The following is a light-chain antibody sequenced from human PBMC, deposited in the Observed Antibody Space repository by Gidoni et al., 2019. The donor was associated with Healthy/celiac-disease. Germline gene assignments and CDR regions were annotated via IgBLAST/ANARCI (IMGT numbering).Light chain of an antibody. CDR3: QQSYSTPRT. Sequence: DIQMTQSPSSLSASVGDRVTITCRASQSISSYFNWYQQKPGKAPKLLIYAASSLQSGVPSRFSGSGSRTDFTLTISSLQPEDFATYYCQQSYSTPRTFGQGTKVEIK. V-gene: IGKV1-39*01. CDR2: AAS. CDR1: QSISSY. J-gene: IGKJ1*01.